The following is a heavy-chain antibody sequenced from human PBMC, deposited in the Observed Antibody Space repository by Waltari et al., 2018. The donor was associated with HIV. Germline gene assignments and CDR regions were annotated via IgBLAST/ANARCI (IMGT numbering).Heavy chain of an antibody. J-gene: IGHJ4*02. V-gene: IGHV3-33*01. CDR2: FWSDGAEI. CDR3: ARGYSSSRWIPLYH. CDR1: GFPFSNFA. Sequence: QVQLVESGGGVVQHGTSLTLSCAVSGFPFSNFAIHWVRQSPGKRLEWLAVFWSDGAEISYADSVKGRFTISKDSSQKTLYLHLTSLRAEDTALYYCARGYSSSRWIPLYHWGRGTLVTVSS. D-gene: IGHD6-6*01.